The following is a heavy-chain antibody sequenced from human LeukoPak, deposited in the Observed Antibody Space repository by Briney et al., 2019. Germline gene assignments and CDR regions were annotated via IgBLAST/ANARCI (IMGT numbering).Heavy chain of an antibody. J-gene: IGHJ3*02. V-gene: IGHV4-31*03. CDR3: ARACSTTNCYDAFDM. D-gene: IGHD2-2*01. Sequence: SETLSLTCTVFGGSLNSGPYYWSWIRHHPGKGLEWIGYISYRGSTHSNPSLKSRVSISADTSKNQFSLNLNSVTAADTAVYYCARACSTTNCYDAFDMWGQGTMVTVSS. CDR1: GGSLNSGPYY. CDR2: ISYRGST.